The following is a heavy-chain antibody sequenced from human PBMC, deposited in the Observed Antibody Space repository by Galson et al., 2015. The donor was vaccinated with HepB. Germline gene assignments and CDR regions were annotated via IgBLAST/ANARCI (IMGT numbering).Heavy chain of an antibody. CDR3: ARTAANVVVTAIVHYHTMDV. J-gene: IGHJ6*02. Sequence: SGGTFSTYAISWVRQAPGQGLEWMGGIIPMYAIANYAQKFQGRVTITAVESTTTAYMELSSLTSEDTAVYYCARTAANVVVTAIVHYHTMDVWGQGTTVTVSS. CDR1: GGTFSTYA. V-gene: IGHV1-69*01. D-gene: IGHD2-21*02. CDR2: IIPMYAIA.